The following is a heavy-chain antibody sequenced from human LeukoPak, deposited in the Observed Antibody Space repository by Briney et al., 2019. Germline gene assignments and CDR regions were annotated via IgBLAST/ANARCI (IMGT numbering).Heavy chain of an antibody. CDR3: ASLNSILDY. D-gene: IGHD3-3*02. CDR2: ISSSSSYI. Sequence: GGSLRLSCAASGFAFSSYSMNWVRQAPGKGLEGVSSISSSSSYIYYADSVKGRFTISRDNAKNSLYLQMNSLRAEDTAVYYCASLNSILDYWGQGTLVTVSS. CDR1: GFAFSSYS. V-gene: IGHV3-21*01. J-gene: IGHJ4*02.